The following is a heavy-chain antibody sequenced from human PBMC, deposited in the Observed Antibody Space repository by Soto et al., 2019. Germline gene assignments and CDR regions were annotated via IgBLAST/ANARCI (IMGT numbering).Heavy chain of an antibody. CDR3: ARLLHRAAAAANDY. D-gene: IGHD6-13*01. J-gene: IGHJ4*02. CDR2: INHSGST. CDR1: GGSFSGYY. Sequence: QVQLQQWGAGLLKPSETLSLTCAVYGGSFSGYYWSWIRQPPGKGLEWIGEINHSGSTNYNPSLKSRVTISVETSKNQCSLKLSSVTAADTAVYYCARLLHRAAAAANDYWGQGTRGHRLL. V-gene: IGHV4-34*01.